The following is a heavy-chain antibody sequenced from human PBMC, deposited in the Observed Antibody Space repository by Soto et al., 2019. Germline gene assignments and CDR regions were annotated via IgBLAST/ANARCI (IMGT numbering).Heavy chain of an antibody. Sequence: GGSLRLSCAASGFTFSSYAMGWVRQAPGKGLEWVSAISGSGGSTYYADSVKGRFTISRDNSKNTLYLQMNSLRAEDTAVYYCAKKDQSGPGPDYWGQGTLVTVSS. CDR1: GFTFSSYA. J-gene: IGHJ4*02. CDR3: AKKDQSGPGPDY. CDR2: ISGSGGST. V-gene: IGHV3-23*01. D-gene: IGHD2-15*01.